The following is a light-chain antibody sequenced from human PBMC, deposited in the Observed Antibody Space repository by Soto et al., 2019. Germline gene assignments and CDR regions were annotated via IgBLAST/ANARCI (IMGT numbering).Light chain of an antibody. V-gene: IGKV3-11*01. Sequence: EIVWTQSPDTLSLSPGERATLSCRAVQSVSSYLAWYQKKPGQDPSLLIYDASNRATGIPARFSGGGSGTDFNLTISRLETEDFAVYECQQRSNWPITFGQGTRLEIK. J-gene: IGKJ5*01. CDR3: QQRSNWPIT. CDR2: DAS. CDR1: QSVSSY.